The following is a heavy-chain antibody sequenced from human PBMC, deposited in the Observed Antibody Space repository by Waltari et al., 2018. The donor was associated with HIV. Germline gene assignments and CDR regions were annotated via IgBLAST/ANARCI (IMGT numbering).Heavy chain of an antibody. CDR1: GGSFSGNY. D-gene: IGHD2-8*01. CDR2: INHAGIT. V-gene: IGHV4-34*01. Sequence: QVQLNQWGAGLLKPSETLSLTCAVYGGSFSGNYWTWIRQPPGKGLEWIGEINHAGITNYNPSVKSRVTMSVDTSMNQFSLKLTSVTAADTALYYCARRAPMAYFDYWGQESLVTVSS. J-gene: IGHJ4*02. CDR3: ARRAPMAYFDY.